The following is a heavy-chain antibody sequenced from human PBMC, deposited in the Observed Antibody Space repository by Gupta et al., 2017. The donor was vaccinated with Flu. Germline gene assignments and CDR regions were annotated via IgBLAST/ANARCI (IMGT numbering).Heavy chain of an antibody. CDR3: ASSLLEMAAIPYYFDY. J-gene: IGHJ4*02. Sequence: TSYNPSLKSRVTISVDTSKNQFSLRLSSVTAVDTAVYYCASSLLEMAAIPYYFDYWGRGTLVTVPS. CDR2: T. V-gene: IGHV4-59*01. D-gene: IGHD2-21*02.